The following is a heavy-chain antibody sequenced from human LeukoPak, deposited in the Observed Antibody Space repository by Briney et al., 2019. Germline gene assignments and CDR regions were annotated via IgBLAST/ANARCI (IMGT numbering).Heavy chain of an antibody. D-gene: IGHD2-15*01. J-gene: IGHJ3*02. CDR1: GFTFSSYA. CDR2: ISGSGGST. V-gene: IGHV3-23*01. Sequence: GGSLRLSCAASGFTFSSYAMSWVRQAPGAGLEWVSAISGSGGSTYSAVSVKGRFTISRDNSKNTLYLQMNSLSAEDTAVYDCARGAYKGGRYCSGGVCHASEDDASDIWGQGTMVTVSS. CDR3: ARGAYKGGRYCSGGVCHASEDDASDI.